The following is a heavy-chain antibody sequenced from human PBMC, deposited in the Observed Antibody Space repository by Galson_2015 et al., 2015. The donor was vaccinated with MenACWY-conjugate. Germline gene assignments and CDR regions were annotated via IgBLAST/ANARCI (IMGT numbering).Heavy chain of an antibody. J-gene: IGHJ5*02. CDR2: ISGSGGST. Sequence: SLRLSCAASGFTFSSYAMSWVRQAPGKGLEWVSGISGSGGSTYYADSVKGRFTISRDNSKNTLHLQMNSLRAEDTAVYYCALPLYYDILSVFDPWGQGTLVTVSS. CDR3: ALPLYYDILSVFDP. V-gene: IGHV3-23*01. D-gene: IGHD3-9*01. CDR1: GFTFSSYA.